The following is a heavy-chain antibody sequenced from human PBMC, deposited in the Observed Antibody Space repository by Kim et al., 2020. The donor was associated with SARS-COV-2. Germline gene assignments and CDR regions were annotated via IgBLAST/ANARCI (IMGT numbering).Heavy chain of an antibody. CDR3: ARGYFGSGSYHTF. V-gene: IGHV3-48*02. J-gene: IGHJ4*02. D-gene: IGHD3-10*01. CDR1: GFTLSSNP. CDR2: IGGSSI. Sequence: GGSLRLSCAASGFTLSSNPMNWVRQAPGKGLEWVSYIGGSSIYYTDSVKGRFSISRDKANNSMYLQMNSLRDEDTAVYYCARGYFGSGSYHTFWGQGTLV.